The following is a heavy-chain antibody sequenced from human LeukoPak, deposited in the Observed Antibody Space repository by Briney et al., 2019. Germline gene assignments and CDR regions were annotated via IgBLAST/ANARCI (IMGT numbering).Heavy chain of an antibody. J-gene: IGHJ5*02. CDR2: ISYDGSNK. D-gene: IGHD3-3*01. V-gene: IGHV3-30*18. CDR1: GFTFSSYG. CDR3: AKDRYDFSTGFDP. Sequence: GGSLRLSCAASGFTFSSYGMHWVRQAPGKGLEWVAVISYDGSNKYYADSVKGRFTISRDNSKNTLYLQMNSLRAEDTAVYYCAKDRYDFSTGFDPWGQGTLVTVSS.